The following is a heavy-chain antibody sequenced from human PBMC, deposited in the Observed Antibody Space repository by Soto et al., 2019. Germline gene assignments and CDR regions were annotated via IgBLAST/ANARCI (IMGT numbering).Heavy chain of an antibody. V-gene: IGHV3-48*02. D-gene: IGHD2-8*01. Sequence: EVQLVESGGGLVQPGGSLRLSCAASGFTFSSYSMNWVRQAPGKGLEWVSYISSSGSTIYYADSVKGRITISRDNAKNSLYLQMNSLRDEDTAVYYCARDLRMVYAIDFDYWGQGTLVTVSS. CDR2: ISSSGSTI. J-gene: IGHJ4*02. CDR1: GFTFSSYS. CDR3: ARDLRMVYAIDFDY.